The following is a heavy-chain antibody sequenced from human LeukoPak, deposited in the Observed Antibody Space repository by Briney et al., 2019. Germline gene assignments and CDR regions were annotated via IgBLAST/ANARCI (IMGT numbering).Heavy chain of an antibody. V-gene: IGHV1-69*13. J-gene: IGHJ6*04. D-gene: IGHD3-10*01. CDR2: IIPIFGTA. CDR1: GGTFSSYA. CDR3: ARDPSYSMVRGVMGYYYYGMDV. Sequence: ASVKVSCKASGGTFSSYAIGWVRQAPGQGLEWMGGIIPIFGTANYAQKFQGRVTITADESTSTAYMELSSLRSEDTAVYYCARDPSYSMVRGVMGYYYYGMDVWGKGTTVTVSS.